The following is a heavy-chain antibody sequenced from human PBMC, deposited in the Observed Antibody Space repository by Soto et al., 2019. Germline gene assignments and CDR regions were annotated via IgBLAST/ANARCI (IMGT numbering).Heavy chain of an antibody. Sequence: SETLSLTCTVSGGSIRSGDYYWTWIRQPPGKGLEWIGYVFHTGTAYYYNPSLKRRVNMSIDTSKNQFSLKLNSVTAADTAIYYCVRDSVRFGPAFDSWGQGAQVTVSS. D-gene: IGHD3-3*01. CDR1: GGSIRSGDYY. CDR3: VRDSVRFGPAFDS. CDR2: VFHTGTAY. J-gene: IGHJ4*02. V-gene: IGHV4-30-4*01.